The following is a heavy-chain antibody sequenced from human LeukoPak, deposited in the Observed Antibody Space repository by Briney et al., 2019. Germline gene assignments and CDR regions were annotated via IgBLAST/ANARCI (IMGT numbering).Heavy chain of an antibody. Sequence: SETLSLTCAVSGYSISSGYYWGWIRQPPGKGLEWIGSIYHSGSTYYNPSLKSRVTISVDTSKNQFSLKLSSVTAADTAVYYCASYGESTWAFDIWGQGTMVTVSS. CDR1: GYSISSGYY. J-gene: IGHJ3*02. D-gene: IGHD3-10*01. CDR2: IYHSGST. CDR3: ASYGESTWAFDI. V-gene: IGHV4-38-2*01.